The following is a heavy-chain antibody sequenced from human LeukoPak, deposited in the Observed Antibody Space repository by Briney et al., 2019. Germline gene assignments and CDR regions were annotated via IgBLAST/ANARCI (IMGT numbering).Heavy chain of an antibody. V-gene: IGHV4-59*01. CDR3: ARGNWEYYFDY. CDR1: GGSISSYY. J-gene: IGHJ4*02. Sequence: PSETLSLTCIVSGGSISSYYWSWIRQPPGKGLEWIGYIYYSGSTNYNPSLKSRVTISVDTSKNQFSLKLSSVTAADTAVYYCARGNWEYYFDYWGQGTLVTVSS. D-gene: IGHD7-27*01. CDR2: IYYSGST.